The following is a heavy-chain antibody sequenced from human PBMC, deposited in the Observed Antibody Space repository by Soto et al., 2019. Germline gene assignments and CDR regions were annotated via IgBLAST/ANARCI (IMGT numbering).Heavy chain of an antibody. Sequence: QVQLVQSGAEVKKPGASVKVSCKASGYTFTSYGISWVRQAPGQGLEWMGWISAYNGNTNYAQKLQGRVTMTTDTSSSTAYMELGSLRSDDTAVYYCARGVVVVAATPFPTVPPHYYYYGIDVWGQGTTVTVSS. CDR1: GYTFTSYG. V-gene: IGHV1-18*01. CDR2: ISAYNGNT. D-gene: IGHD2-15*01. CDR3: ARGVVVVAATPFPTVPPHYYYYGIDV. J-gene: IGHJ6*02.